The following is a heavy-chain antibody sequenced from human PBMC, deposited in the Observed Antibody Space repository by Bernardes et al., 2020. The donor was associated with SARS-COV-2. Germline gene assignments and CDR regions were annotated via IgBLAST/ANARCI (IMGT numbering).Heavy chain of an antibody. D-gene: IGHD1-1*01. CDR1: GYTLTELS. J-gene: IGHJ6*02. Sequence: ASVKVSCKVSGYTLTELSMHWVRQAPGKGLEWMGGFDPEDGETIYAQKFQGRVTMTEDTSTDTAYMELSSLRSEDTAVYYCATEEATTNYYYYGMDVWGQGTTVTVSS. V-gene: IGHV1-24*01. CDR3: ATEEATTNYYYYGMDV. CDR2: FDPEDGET.